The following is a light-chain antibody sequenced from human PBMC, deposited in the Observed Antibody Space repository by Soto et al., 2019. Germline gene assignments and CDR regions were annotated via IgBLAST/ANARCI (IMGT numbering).Light chain of an antibody. CDR1: QSVSDN. J-gene: IGKJ5*01. CDR3: QQYNKWPPIT. Sequence: EIVMTQPPATLSVSPGDRATLSCRASQSVSDNLAWYQQKPGQAPRLLIYGASTRATGIPARFSGSGSGTEFTLTISSLQSEDFAVYYCQQYNKWPPITFGQGTRLEIK. CDR2: GAS. V-gene: IGKV3-15*01.